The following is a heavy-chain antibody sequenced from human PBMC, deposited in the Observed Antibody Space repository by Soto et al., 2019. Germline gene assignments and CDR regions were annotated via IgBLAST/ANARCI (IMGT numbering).Heavy chain of an antibody. CDR2: IYYSGFT. CDR3: GRSADP. Sequence: QVQLQESGPGLVKPSQTLSLTCTVSGGSISSVGYYWSWIRQHPGKGLEWIGYIYYSGFTYYNPSLMSPVTVSVNSSKNHFSMMLRSVTAADSAVYYWGRSADPGGQGRWITASS. V-gene: IGHV4-31*01. CDR1: GGSISSVGYY. J-gene: IGHJ5*02.